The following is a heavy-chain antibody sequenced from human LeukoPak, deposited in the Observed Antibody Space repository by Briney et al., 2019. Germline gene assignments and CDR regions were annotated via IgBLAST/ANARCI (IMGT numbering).Heavy chain of an antibody. CDR1: GFTFSSYA. CDR3: ARDNSQLLYLYDY. V-gene: IGHV3-30-3*01. Sequence: GALRLSCAASGFTFSSYAMHWVRQAPGKGLEWVAVISYDGSNKYYADSVKGRFTISRDNSKNTLYLQMNSLRAEDTAVYYCARDNSQLLYLYDYWGQGTLVTVSS. D-gene: IGHD2-2*02. CDR2: ISYDGSNK. J-gene: IGHJ4*02.